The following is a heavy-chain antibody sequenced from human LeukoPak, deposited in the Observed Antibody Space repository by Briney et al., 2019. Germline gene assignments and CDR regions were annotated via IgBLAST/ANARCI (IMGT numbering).Heavy chain of an antibody. J-gene: IGHJ5*02. D-gene: IGHD6-13*01. CDR2: ISWNSGST. V-gene: IGHV3-9*01. CDR1: GFSFDDYA. Sequence: PGRSLRLSCAASGFSFDDYAMQWVRQAPGKGLEWVSGISWNSGSTGYAASVKGRFTISRDNARNSLYLQMNSLRAEDPALYYCAKGGAGSWFDPWGQGTLVTVSS. CDR3: AKGGAGSWFDP.